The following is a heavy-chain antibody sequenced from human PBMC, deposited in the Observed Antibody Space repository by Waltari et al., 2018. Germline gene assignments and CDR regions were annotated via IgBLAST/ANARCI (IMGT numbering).Heavy chain of an antibody. CDR1: GFTFSSYL. V-gene: IGHV3-74*01. D-gene: IGHD3-9*01. CDR2: INSDGSTI. Sequence: EVQLEESGGGLVQPGGSLRLSCAASGFTFSSYLMHWVRQAPGKGLVWGARINSDGSTISYADSVKGRFSISRDNAKNTLYLQMNSLSAEDTGVYYCASAYYDIVDWGQGTLVTVSS. CDR3: ASAYYDIVD. J-gene: IGHJ4*02.